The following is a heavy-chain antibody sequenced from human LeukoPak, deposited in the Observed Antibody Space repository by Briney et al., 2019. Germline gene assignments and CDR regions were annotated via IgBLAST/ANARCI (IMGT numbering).Heavy chain of an antibody. CDR1: GFTFNSYW. Sequence: GGSLRLSCAASGFTFNSYWMIWVRQASGKGLEWVANINPDGSGKYYVESVKGRFTISRENAKKSLYLQMNSLRAEDTAVYDCAIKQGDYWGQGTLVTVSS. CDR2: INPDGSGK. J-gene: IGHJ4*02. CDR3: AIKQGDY. V-gene: IGHV3-7*01.